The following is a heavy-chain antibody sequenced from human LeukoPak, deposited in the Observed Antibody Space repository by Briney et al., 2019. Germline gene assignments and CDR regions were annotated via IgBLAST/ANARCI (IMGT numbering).Heavy chain of an antibody. J-gene: IGHJ1*01. Sequence: PSETLSLTCTVSGGSINNYYWNWIRQPPGKGLEWTGYISYSGSTNYNPSLKSRVTISVDTSKNQFSLRLTSVTATDTAVYYCARDAWSAYGHNYFQHWGQGTLLTVSS. CDR2: ISYSGST. D-gene: IGHD5-24*01. CDR3: ARDAWSAYGHNYFQH. CDR1: GGSINNYY. V-gene: IGHV4-59*01.